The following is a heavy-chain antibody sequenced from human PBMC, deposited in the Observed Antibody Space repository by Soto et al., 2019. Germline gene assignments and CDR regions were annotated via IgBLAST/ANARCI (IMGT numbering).Heavy chain of an antibody. CDR2: INHSGST. CDR3: ARDKPAGLFDY. D-gene: IGHD6-19*01. Sequence: QVQLQQWGAGLLKPSETLSLTCAVYGGSFSGYYWTWIRQPPGTGLEWIGEINHSGSTNYNPSLKSRVTISVDTSKNQLSLKLTSVTAPDTAVYYGARDKPAGLFDYWGQGTLVTVSS. V-gene: IGHV4-34*01. CDR1: GGSFSGYY. J-gene: IGHJ4*02.